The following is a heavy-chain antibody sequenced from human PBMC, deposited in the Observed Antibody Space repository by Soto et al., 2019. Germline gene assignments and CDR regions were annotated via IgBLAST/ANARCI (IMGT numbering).Heavy chain of an antibody. D-gene: IGHD2-15*01. CDR3: IRPRDIVVVVAAFDY. CDR1: GFTFSSYG. Sequence: GGSLRLSCAASGFTFSSYGMHWVRQAPGKGLEWVAVISYDGSNKYYADSVKGRFTISRDNSKNTLYLQMNSLRAEDTAVYYCIRPRDIVVVVAAFDYWGQGTLVTVSS. V-gene: IGHV3-30*03. J-gene: IGHJ4*02. CDR2: ISYDGSNK.